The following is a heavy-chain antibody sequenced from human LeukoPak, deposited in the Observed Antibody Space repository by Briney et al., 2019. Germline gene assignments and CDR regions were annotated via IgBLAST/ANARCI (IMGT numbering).Heavy chain of an antibody. D-gene: IGHD2-2*01. V-gene: IGHV3-30*04. J-gene: IGHJ4*02. CDR3: ARGSSFVVVPAAMTLLDY. Sequence: GGSLRLSCAASGFTFSSYAMHWVRQAPGKGLEWVAVISYDGSNKYYADSVKGRFTISRDNSKNTLYLQMNSLRAEDTAVYYCARGSSFVVVPAAMTLLDYWGQGTLVTVSS. CDR1: GFTFSSYA. CDR2: ISYDGSNK.